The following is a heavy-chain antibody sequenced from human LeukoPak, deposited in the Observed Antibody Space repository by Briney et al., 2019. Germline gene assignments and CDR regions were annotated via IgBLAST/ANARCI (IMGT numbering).Heavy chain of an antibody. D-gene: IGHD3-16*01. V-gene: IGHV1-18*01. J-gene: IGHJ4*02. CDR3: AREGLGELTLDY. CDR2: IGADNDST. CDR1: GYIFTSYG. Sequence: GSVKVSCKASGYIFTSYGITWVRQAPGQDLEWMGWIGADNDSTKYAQKFQGRVTMTTDTSTSTAYMELRSLRSDDTAVYYCAREGLGELTLDYWGQGTLVTVSS.